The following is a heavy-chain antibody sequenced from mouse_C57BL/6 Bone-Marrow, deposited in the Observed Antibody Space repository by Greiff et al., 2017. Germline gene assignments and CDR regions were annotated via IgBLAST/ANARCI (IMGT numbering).Heavy chain of an antibody. V-gene: IGHV1-81*01. D-gene: IGHD1-1*01. CDR2: IYPRSGNT. CDR3: ARKFDYYGSSYYFDY. CDR1: TSYG. Sequence: QVQLQQSGAELARPGASVKLSFTSYGISWVKQRTGQGLEWIGEIYPRSGNTYYNEKFKGKATLTADKSSSTAYMELRSLTSEDSAVYFCARKFDYYGSSYYFDYWGQGTTLTVSS. J-gene: IGHJ2*01.